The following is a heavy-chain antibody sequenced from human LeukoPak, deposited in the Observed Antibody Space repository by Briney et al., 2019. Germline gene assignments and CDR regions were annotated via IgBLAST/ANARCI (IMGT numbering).Heavy chain of an antibody. CDR1: GGTFSSYA. CDR2: IIPIFGTA. CDR3: ARVTIFGVVIWMLDI. V-gene: IGHV1-69*06. Sequence: GASVKVSCKASGGTFSSYAISWVRQAPGQGLEWMGGIIPIFGTANYAQKFQGRVTITADKSTSTAYMELSSLRSEDTAVYYCARVTIFGVVIWMLDIWGQGTMVTVSS. J-gene: IGHJ3*02. D-gene: IGHD3-3*01.